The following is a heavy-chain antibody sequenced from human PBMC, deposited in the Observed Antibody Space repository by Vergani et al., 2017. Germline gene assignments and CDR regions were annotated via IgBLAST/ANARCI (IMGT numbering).Heavy chain of an antibody. CDR3: SKAGSPYSPSYYFDD. CDR2: INLDTGNR. J-gene: IGHJ4*01. Sequence: EVQLVESGGGLIQSGRSLGLSCAASGVIFDDYAMHWAWQAPGTGLEWVSYINLDTGNREYADAVKGRFTISRENTKNALYLEMNSMRTEDTALYYCSKAGSPYSPSYYFDDWGHGALVTVSS. CDR1: GVIFDDYA. D-gene: IGHD6-6*01. V-gene: IGHV3-9*01.